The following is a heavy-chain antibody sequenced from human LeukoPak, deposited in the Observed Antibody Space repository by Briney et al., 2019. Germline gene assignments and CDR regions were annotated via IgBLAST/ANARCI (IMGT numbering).Heavy chain of an antibody. D-gene: IGHD6-6*01. CDR3: ARGLSGYASSLGY. J-gene: IGHJ4*02. CDR2: IRYDGSNK. V-gene: IGHV3-30*02. CDR1: GVTFSSYG. Sequence: GGSLRLSCAASGVTFSSYGMHWVRQAPGKGLEWVAFIRYDGSNKYYADSVKGRFTISRYNSKNTLYLQMNSLTAEDTAVYYCARGLSGYASSLGYWGQGTLVTVSA.